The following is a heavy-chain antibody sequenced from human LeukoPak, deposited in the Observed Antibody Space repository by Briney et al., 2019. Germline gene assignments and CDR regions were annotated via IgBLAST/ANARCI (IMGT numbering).Heavy chain of an antibody. V-gene: IGHV1-69*13. D-gene: IGHD3-3*01. CDR1: GGTFSSYA. Sequence: ASVKVSCKASGGTFSSYAISWVRQAPGQGLEWMGGIIPIFGTANYAQKFQGRVTITADESTSTAYMELSSLRSEDTAVYYCARDGFYDFWSGYQTYYYYGMDVWGQGTTVTVSS. CDR3: ARDGFYDFWSGYQTYYYYGMDV. J-gene: IGHJ6*02. CDR2: IIPIFGTA.